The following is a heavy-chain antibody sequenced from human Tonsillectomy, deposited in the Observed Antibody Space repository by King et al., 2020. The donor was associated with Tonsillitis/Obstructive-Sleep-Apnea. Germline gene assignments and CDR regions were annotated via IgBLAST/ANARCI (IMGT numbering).Heavy chain of an antibody. CDR1: KFTFRSYW. V-gene: IGHV3-7*04. Sequence: VQLVESGGGLVQPGGSLRLSCAASKFTFRSYWMSWVRQAPGNGLEWVANIKHDGREKYYVDSVRGRFTISRDNAKNSLYLQMNSLRAEDTAVYYCARDHVLDYWGQGTLVTVSS. CDR3: ARDHVLDY. J-gene: IGHJ4*02. CDR2: IKHDGREK.